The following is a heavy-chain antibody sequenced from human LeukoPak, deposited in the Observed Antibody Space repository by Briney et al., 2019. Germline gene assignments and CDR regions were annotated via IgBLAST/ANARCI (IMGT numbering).Heavy chain of an antibody. D-gene: IGHD5-18*01. CDR2: IIPILGIV. CDR1: GGTFSSYA. J-gene: IGHJ4*02. CDR3: ARAFRGYSYGLGWYFDY. V-gene: IGHV1-69*04. Sequence: SVKVSCKASGGTFSSYAISWVRQAPGQGLEWMGRIIPILGIVNYAQKFQGRVTITADKSTSTAYMELRSLRSDDTAVYYCARAFRGYSYGLGWYFDYWGQGTQVTVSS.